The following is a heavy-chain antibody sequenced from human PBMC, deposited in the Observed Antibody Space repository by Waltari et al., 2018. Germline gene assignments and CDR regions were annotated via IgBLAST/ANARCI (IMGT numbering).Heavy chain of an antibody. CDR1: GYSFTTYW. D-gene: IGHD5-12*01. CDR3: ARHGRWLQLRGFDN. J-gene: IGHJ4*02. CDR2: ILPADSDM. Sequence: EVQLVQSGAEVRKPGESLKISCKTSGYSFTTYWIGWVRQMPGKGLEWMGIILPADSDMRYSPALQGQVTIAVDNSISTAYLQWSSLRTSDTAMYYCARHGRWLQLRGFDNWGQGTMVTVSS. V-gene: IGHV5-51*01.